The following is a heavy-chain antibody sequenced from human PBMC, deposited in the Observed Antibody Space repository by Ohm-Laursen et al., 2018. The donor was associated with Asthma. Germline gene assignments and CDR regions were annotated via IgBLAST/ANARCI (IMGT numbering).Heavy chain of an antibody. CDR2: ISYDGSNK. V-gene: IGHV3-30*04. CDR3: ARDPRSSGIN. CDR1: GFTFSSYA. J-gene: IGHJ4*02. D-gene: IGHD6-19*01. Sequence: SLRLSCTASGFTFSSYAMHWVRQAPGKGLEWVAVISYDGSNKYYADSVKGRFTISRDNSKNTLYLQMNSLRAEDTAVYYCARDPRSSGINWGQGTLVTVSS.